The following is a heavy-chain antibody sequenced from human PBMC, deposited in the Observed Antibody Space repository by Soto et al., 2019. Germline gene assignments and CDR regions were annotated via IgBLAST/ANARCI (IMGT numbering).Heavy chain of an antibody. CDR3: AREPNYFDY. V-gene: IGHV1-18*01. CDR2: ISAYNGNT. J-gene: IGHJ4*02. Sequence: ALVQGSCRASGYTFPSYGSTWVRQAPGQGLEWMGWISAYNGNTNYAQKLQGRVTMTTDTSTSTAYMELRSLRSDDTAVYYCAREPNYFDYWGQGTLVTVS. CDR1: GYTFPSYG.